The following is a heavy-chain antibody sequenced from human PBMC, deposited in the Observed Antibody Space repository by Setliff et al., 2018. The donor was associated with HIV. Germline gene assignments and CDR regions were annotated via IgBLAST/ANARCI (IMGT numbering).Heavy chain of an antibody. Sequence: GGSLRLSCAASAFTFGSYAMSWVRQASGKGLEWVAAISGRGGSQYYADSVRGRFTVSRDNSKNTLYLQMSSLRAEDTAVYYCAKDIGTTHLYYFDSWGQGTLVTVSS. J-gene: IGHJ4*02. V-gene: IGHV3-23*01. CDR2: ISGRGGSQ. CDR3: AKDIGTTHLYYFDS. CDR1: AFTFGSYA. D-gene: IGHD1-26*01.